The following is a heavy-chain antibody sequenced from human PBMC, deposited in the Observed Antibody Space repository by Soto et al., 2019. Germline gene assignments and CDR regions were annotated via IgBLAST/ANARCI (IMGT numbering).Heavy chain of an antibody. CDR1: GYSISSGSY. V-gene: IGHV4-38-2*01. Sequence: SETLSLTCAVSGYSISSGSYWGWIRQPPGKGLEWIVSIYDSGVTYCNPSLKSRVTTSVDTSENQFSLNLNSMTAADAAVYYCAMRASGEPPYYFDSWGQGTQVTVSS. J-gene: IGHJ4*02. CDR3: AMRASGEPPYYFDS. D-gene: IGHD7-27*01. CDR2: IYDSGVT.